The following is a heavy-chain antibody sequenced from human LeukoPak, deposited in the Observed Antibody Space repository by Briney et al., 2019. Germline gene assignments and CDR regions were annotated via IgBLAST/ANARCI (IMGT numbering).Heavy chain of an antibody. CDR1: GFTVSSNY. CDR2: IYSGGST. J-gene: IGHJ6*02. CDR3: ATSSGTAGNYYYYGMDV. V-gene: IGHV3-66*01. D-gene: IGHD1-1*01. Sequence: GGSLRLSCAASGFTVSSNYMTWVRQAPGKGLEWVSVIYSGGSTYYADSVKGRFTISRDNSKNTLYLQMNSLRAEDTAVYYCATSSGTAGNYYYYGMDVWGQGITVTVSS.